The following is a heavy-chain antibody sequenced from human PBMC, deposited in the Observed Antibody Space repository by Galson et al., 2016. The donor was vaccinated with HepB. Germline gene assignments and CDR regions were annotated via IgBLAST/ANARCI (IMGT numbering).Heavy chain of an antibody. J-gene: IGHJ4*02. CDR3: AREGMTTVAMLDY. V-gene: IGHV3-33*01. D-gene: IGHD4-23*01. CDR2: IWNDGSNQ. Sequence: SLRLSCAASEFIFSSYGMHWVRQAPGKGLEWVAVIWNDGSNQYYVDSAKGRFTISRDNSKNTLYLQMNSLRAEDTAVYYCAREGMTTVAMLDYWGQGTLVTVAS. CDR1: EFIFSSYG.